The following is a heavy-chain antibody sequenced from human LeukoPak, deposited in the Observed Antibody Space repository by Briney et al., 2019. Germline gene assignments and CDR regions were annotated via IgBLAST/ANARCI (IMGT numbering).Heavy chain of an antibody. CDR1: GFTFSSYA. CDR2: ISGSGGST. J-gene: IGHJ6*02. CDR3: AKDIVVVPAASPYYGMDV. D-gene: IGHD2-2*01. Sequence: PGGSLRLSCAASGFTFSSYAMSWVRQAPGKGLEWVSAISGSGGSTYYADSVKGRFTISRDNSKNTPYLQMNSLRAEDTAVYYCAKDIVVVPAASPYYGMDVWGQGTTVTVSS. V-gene: IGHV3-23*01.